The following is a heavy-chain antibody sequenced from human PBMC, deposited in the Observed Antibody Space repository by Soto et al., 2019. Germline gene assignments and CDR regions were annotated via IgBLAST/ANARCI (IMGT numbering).Heavy chain of an antibody. CDR1: GGSISSGDYY. V-gene: IGHV4-30-4*01. D-gene: IGHD3-3*01. CDR3: ARWKFEVFTMRSYYYGMDV. Sequence: ASETLSLTCTVSGGSISSGDYYWSWIRQPPGKGLEWIGYIYYSGSTYYNPSLKSRVTISVDTSKNQFSLKLSSVTAADTAVYYCARWKFEVFTMRSYYYGMDVWGQGTTVTVSS. CDR2: IYYSGST. J-gene: IGHJ6*02.